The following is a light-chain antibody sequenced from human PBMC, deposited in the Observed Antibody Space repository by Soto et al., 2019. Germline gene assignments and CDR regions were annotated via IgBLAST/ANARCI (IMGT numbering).Light chain of an antibody. CDR3: HQYFASSWT. CDR1: QSIDNMY. J-gene: IGKJ1*01. V-gene: IGKV3-20*01. CDR2: ATT. Sequence: EIVLPQSPGTMSSSPGERATLSYRASQSIDNMYFAWYQLKPGQAPRLLIYATTSRATCIPDRFGGSGSGNEFTLTINRREPEDFAGYFCHQYFASSWTFGQGTKVYLK.